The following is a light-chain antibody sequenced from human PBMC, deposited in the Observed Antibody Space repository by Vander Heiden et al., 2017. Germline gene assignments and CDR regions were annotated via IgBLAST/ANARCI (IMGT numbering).Light chain of an antibody. CDR2: SNN. Sequence: TIFCSGSSSNIGSNTVNWYQQLPGTAPKLLIYSNNQRPSGVPDRFSGSKSGTSASLAISGLQSEDEADYYCAAWDDSLNGRVFGGGTKLTVL. CDR1: SSNIGSNT. V-gene: IGLV1-44*01. J-gene: IGLJ3*02. CDR3: AAWDDSLNGRV.